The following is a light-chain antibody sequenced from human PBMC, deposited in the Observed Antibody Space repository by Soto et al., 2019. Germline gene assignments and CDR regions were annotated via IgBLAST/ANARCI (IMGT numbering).Light chain of an antibody. CDR2: EVS. Sequence: LTQPPSASWSPGQSVTISCTGTGSDVGGYHYVSWYQQHPGKAPKVMIYEVSKRPSGVPDRFSGSKSGNTASLTVSGLQAEDEADYYCSSYADSNIYVFGTGTKVTVL. CDR3: SSYADSNIYV. V-gene: IGLV2-8*01. CDR1: GSDVGGYHY. J-gene: IGLJ1*01.